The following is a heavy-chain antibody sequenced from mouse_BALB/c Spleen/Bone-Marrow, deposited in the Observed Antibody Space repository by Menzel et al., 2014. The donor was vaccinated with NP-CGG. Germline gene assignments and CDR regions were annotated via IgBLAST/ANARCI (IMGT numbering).Heavy chain of an antibody. CDR1: GYPFSSYW. J-gene: IGHJ2*01. V-gene: IGHV1-80*01. CDR2: IYPGDGET. D-gene: IGHD2-10*02. CDR3: ARKYGDY. Sequence: VKLQESGAELVRPGSSVKIPCKASGYPFSSYWMSWVKQRPGQGLEWIGQIYPGDGETNYNGKFKGNATLTADKSSSTAYMQLISLTSEDSAVYFCARKYGDYWGQGTTLTVSS.